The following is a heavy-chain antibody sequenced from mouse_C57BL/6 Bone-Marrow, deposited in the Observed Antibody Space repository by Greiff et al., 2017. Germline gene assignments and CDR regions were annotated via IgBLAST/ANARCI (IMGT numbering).Heavy chain of an antibody. CDR2: IYPRSGNT. D-gene: IGHD2-4*01. CDR3: ARPYDYDVDFDY. J-gene: IGHJ2*01. CDR1: GYTFTSYG. V-gene: IGHV1-81*01. Sequence: QVQLQQSGAELARPGASVKLSCKASGYTFTSYGISWVKQRTGQGLEWIGEIYPRSGNTYYNEKFKGKATLTADKSSSTAYMELRRLTSEDSAVYFCARPYDYDVDFDYWGQGTTLTVSS.